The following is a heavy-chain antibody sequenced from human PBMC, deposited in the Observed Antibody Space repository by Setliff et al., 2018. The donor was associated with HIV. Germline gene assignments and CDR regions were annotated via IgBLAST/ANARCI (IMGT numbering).Heavy chain of an antibody. V-gene: IGHV3-21*05. CDR2: ISSSSSYI. Sequence: GESLKISCAASGFTFSSYSMNWVRQAPGKGLEWVSYISSSSSYIYYADSVKGRFTISRDNAKNTLYLQMNSLRAEDTAVYYCARENWGTDYWGRGTLVTVSS. J-gene: IGHJ4*02. D-gene: IGHD3-16*01. CDR3: ARENWGTDY. CDR1: GFTFSSYS.